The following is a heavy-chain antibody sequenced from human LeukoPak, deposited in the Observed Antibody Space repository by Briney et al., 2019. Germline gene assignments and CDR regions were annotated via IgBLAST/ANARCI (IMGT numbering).Heavy chain of an antibody. V-gene: IGHV1-18*01. Sequence: VSAKVSCKASGYTFPSYGLRWVRQPPGQGLVWMGWISAYNGNTNDAKKLQRRVTMTTDTSASTDSMELRSVRSDDTAVYYCVRDGRCSFWTDGWGKGTTVTDSS. CDR1: GYTFPSYG. CDR2: ISAYNGNT. J-gene: IGHJ6*04. D-gene: IGHD3/OR15-3a*01. CDR3: VRDGRCSFWTDG.